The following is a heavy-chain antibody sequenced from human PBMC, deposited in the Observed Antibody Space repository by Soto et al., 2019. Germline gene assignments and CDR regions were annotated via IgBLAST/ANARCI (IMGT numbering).Heavy chain of an antibody. J-gene: IGHJ4*02. V-gene: IGHV3-30*18. D-gene: IGHD3-22*01. CDR3: AKGPDSSGYYNFDY. CDR1: GFTFSRYG. Sequence: GGSLRLSCAASGFTFSRYGMHWVRQAPGKGLEWVAVISFDGSKKYYGDSVKGRFTISRDNSKNTLYLQMNSLRAEDTAVYYCAKGPDSSGYYNFDYWGQGTLVTVSS. CDR2: ISFDGSKK.